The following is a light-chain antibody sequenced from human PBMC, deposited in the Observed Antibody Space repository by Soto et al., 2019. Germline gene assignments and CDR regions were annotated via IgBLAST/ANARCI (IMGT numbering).Light chain of an antibody. Sequence: DLQMTQSPSTLSASVGDRVTITCRASQSINSWLAWYQQKPGKAPKLLIYKASTLESGVPSRFSGSGSGTEFTLTISRLQPDDFAIYYCQQYNSYFRTFGQGTKVAVK. V-gene: IGKV1-5*03. CDR1: QSINSW. CDR3: QQYNSYFRT. J-gene: IGKJ1*01. CDR2: KAS.